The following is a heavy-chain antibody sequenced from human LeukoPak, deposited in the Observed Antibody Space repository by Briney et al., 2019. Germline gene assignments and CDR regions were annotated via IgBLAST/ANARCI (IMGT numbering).Heavy chain of an antibody. V-gene: IGHV3-21*04. J-gene: IGHJ3*02. CDR1: GFTFSSYS. CDR2: ISSSSSYI. CDR3: AKGKINHEYAFDM. Sequence: GGSLRLSCAASGFTFSSYSMNWVRQAPGKGLEWVSSISSSSSYIYYADSVKGRFTISRDHSKNTLYLEMNSLTAEDTAVYFCAKGKINHEYAFDMWGQGTMVTVSS.